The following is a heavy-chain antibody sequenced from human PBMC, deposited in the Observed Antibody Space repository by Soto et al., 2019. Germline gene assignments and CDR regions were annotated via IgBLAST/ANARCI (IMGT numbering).Heavy chain of an antibody. J-gene: IGHJ6*02. D-gene: IGHD3-10*01. CDR2: IYYSGST. Sequence: PSETLSLTFTVSGGSMSSYYWSWIRQPPGKGLEWIGYIYYSGSTNYNPSLKSRVTMSVDTPKNQFSLKLSSVTAADTAVYYCARRGYGPGFPYYYGMDVWGQGTTVT. V-gene: IGHV4-59*01. CDR1: GGSMSSYY. CDR3: ARRGYGPGFPYYYGMDV.